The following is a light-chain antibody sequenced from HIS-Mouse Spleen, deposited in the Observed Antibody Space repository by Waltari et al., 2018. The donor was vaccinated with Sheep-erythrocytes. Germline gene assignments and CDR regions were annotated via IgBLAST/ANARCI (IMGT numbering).Light chain of an antibody. Sequence: QSALTQPASVSGSPGQSITISCPGTSSHVGSSTLFPWYQQHPGKAPKLMIYEGSKRPSGVSNRFSGSKSGNTASLTISGLQAEDEADYYCCSYAGSSTPWVFGGGTKLTVL. J-gene: IGLJ3*02. CDR2: EGS. CDR1: SSHVGSSTL. CDR3: CSYAGSSTPWV. V-gene: IGLV2-23*01.